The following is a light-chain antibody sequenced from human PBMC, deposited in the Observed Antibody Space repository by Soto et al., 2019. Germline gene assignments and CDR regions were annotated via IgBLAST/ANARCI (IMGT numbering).Light chain of an antibody. CDR1: SSDVGGYNY. J-gene: IGLJ1*01. CDR2: DVS. Sequence: QSVLTQPRSVSGSPGQSVTISCTGTSSDVGGYNYVSWYQQPPGKAPKLMIYDVSKRPSGVPDRFSGSKSGNTASLTISGLQAEDEADYYCSSYTSSSTYVFGTGTKVTVL. V-gene: IGLV2-11*01. CDR3: SSYTSSSTYV.